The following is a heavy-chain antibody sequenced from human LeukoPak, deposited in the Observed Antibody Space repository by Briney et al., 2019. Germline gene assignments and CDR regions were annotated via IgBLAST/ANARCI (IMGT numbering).Heavy chain of an antibody. V-gene: IGHV3-23*01. D-gene: IGHD6-19*01. Sequence: PGGSLRPSCAASGFTFGSYAMGWVRQAPGKGLEWVSSISSGGGSTYYADSVKGRFTISRDNSKNTLFLQMNSLRAEDTAVFYCAKKGDSSGWTKFYFDHWGQGTLVTVSS. J-gene: IGHJ4*02. CDR1: GFTFGSYA. CDR3: AKKGDSSGWTKFYFDH. CDR2: ISSGGGST.